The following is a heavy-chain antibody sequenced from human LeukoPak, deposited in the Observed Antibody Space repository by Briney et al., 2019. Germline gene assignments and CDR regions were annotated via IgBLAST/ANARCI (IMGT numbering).Heavy chain of an antibody. D-gene: IGHD3-10*01. Sequence: ASVKVSCKASGYTFTSYGISWVRQAPGQGLEWMGWISAYNGNTNYAQKLQGRVTMTTDTSTSTAYMELRSLRSDDTAVHYCARDRITMVRGVISNWGQGTLVTVSS. V-gene: IGHV1-18*04. CDR1: GYTFTSYG. CDR3: ARDRITMVRGVISN. J-gene: IGHJ4*02. CDR2: ISAYNGNT.